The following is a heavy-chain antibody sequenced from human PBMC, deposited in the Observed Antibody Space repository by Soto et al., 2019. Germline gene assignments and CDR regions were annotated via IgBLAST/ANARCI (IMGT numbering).Heavy chain of an antibody. CDR3: ATHKCSSPESGL. CDR2: IYPGDSRT. D-gene: IGHD3-10*01. CDR1: GYSFAADW. Sequence: PAESLKICCNTSGYSFAADWIGWVRQLPGKGLEWMGVIYPGDSRTRYRPPFQGQVTISADKSISTAYLQWSSLKASDTAMYYCATHKCSSPESGLWGQGTLVTVSS. J-gene: IGHJ4*02. V-gene: IGHV5-51*01.